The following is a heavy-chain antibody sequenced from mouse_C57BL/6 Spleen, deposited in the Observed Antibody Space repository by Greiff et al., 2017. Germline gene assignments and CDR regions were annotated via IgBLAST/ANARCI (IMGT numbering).Heavy chain of an antibody. D-gene: IGHD1-1*01. V-gene: IGHV14-2*01. CDR2: IDPEDGET. CDR3: ARSDGSKENY. J-gene: IGHJ2*01. Sequence: VQLQQSGAELVKPGASVKLSCTASGFNIQDYYMHWVKQRTEQGLEWIGRIDPEDGETKYAPQFQGKATLTADTSSNTAYLQLTSLTSEHTAVYYCARSDGSKENYRGEGTTLTRSS. CDR1: GFNIQDYY.